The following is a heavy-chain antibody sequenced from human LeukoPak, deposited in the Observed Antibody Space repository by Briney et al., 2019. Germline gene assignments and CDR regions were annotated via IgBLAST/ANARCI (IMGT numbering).Heavy chain of an antibody. J-gene: IGHJ4*02. Sequence: SQTLSLTCAISGDSVSSDSAAWNWIRQSPSRGLEWLGRTYYRSKWFFDYTESLRSRITINPDTSKNQFSLHLNSVTPEDTAVYYCAREDSSGWLSWGQGTLVTVSS. CDR2: TYYRSKWFF. V-gene: IGHV6-1*01. D-gene: IGHD6-19*01. CDR3: AREDSSGWLS. CDR1: GDSVSSDSAA.